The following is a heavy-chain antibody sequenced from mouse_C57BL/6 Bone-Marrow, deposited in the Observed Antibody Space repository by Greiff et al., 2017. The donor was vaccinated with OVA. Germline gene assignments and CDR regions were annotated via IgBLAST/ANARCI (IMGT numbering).Heavy chain of an antibody. D-gene: IGHD1-1*01. V-gene: IGHV1-20*01. CDR2: INPYNGDT. CDR1: GYSFTGYF. Sequence: EVKLVESGPELVKPGDSVKISCKASGYSFTGYFMNWVMQSHGKSLEWIGRINPYNGDTFYNQKFKGKATLTVDKSSSTAHMELRSLTSEDSAVYYCARSDGSSYWYFDVWGTGTTVTVSS. J-gene: IGHJ1*03. CDR3: ARSDGSSYWYFDV.